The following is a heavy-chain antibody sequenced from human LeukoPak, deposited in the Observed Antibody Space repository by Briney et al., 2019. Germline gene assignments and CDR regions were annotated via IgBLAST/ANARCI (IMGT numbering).Heavy chain of an antibody. CDR1: GGSISSYY. D-gene: IGHD2-2*01. J-gene: IGHJ4*02. Sequence: SETLSLTCTVSGGSISSYYWSWIRQPAGKGLEWIGRIYSTGSTNYNPSLKSRVTMSVDTSKNQFSLRLRSVTAADTAVYYCARDSSSTSQLDYWGQGTLVTVSS. CDR3: ARDSSSTSQLDY. CDR2: IYSTGST. V-gene: IGHV4-4*07.